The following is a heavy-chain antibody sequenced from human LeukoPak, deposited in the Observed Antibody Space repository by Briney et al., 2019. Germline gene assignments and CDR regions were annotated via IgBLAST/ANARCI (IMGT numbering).Heavy chain of an antibody. CDR3: ARWGLTAGPYGYNSQY. D-gene: IGHD5-24*01. V-gene: IGHV1-2*02. CDR1: GYTFSSYY. CDR2: INPKSGGT. Sequence: ASVKVSCKAFGYTFSSYYIHWVRQAPGQGLEWMGWINPKSGGTNYAQKFQGRITMTRDTSISTAHMELSRLRSDDTAVYYCARWGLTAGPYGYNSQYWGQGTLVTVSS. J-gene: IGHJ4*02.